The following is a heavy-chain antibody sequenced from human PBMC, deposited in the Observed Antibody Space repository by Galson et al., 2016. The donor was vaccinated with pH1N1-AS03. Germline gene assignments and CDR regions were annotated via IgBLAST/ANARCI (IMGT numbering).Heavy chain of an antibody. Sequence: SLRLSCAASGFTFSRHCMTWVRQAPGKGLEWVANINRDGSEKDYLDSVKGRFTISRDDACNSLYLQMNSPRAEDTAMYYCARDLGYGIKGYGFDNWGQGTLVTVSS. CDR2: INRDGSEK. V-gene: IGHV3-7*01. CDR1: GFTFSRHC. D-gene: IGHD5-12*01. J-gene: IGHJ4*02. CDR3: ARDLGYGIKGYGFDN.